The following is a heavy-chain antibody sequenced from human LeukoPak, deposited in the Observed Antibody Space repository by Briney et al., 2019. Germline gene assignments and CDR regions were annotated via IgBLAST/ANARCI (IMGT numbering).Heavy chain of an antibody. D-gene: IGHD6-13*01. CDR1: GFTFSSYA. CDR2: VSGSGGSI. J-gene: IGHJ4*02. CDR3: ARDLRQLGITDY. V-gene: IGHV3-21*01. Sequence: GGSLRLSCAASGFTFSSYAMSWVRQAPGKGLEWVSGVSGSGGSIYYADSVKGRFTISRDNAKNSLYLQMNSLRAEDTAVYYCARDLRQLGITDYWGQGTLVTVSS.